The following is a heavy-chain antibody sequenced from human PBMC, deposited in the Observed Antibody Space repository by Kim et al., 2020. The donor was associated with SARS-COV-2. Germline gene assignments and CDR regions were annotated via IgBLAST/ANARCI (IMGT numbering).Heavy chain of an antibody. CDR1: GFTFSDYY. CDR3: ARGGKDILVVPAANHYYYYGMDV. V-gene: IGHV3-11*06. Sequence: GGSLRLSCAASGFTFSDYYMIWIRQAPGKGLEWISYISSSGSNTNDADSVKGRFTISRDNAKNSLYLQMHSLRAEDTAVYYCARGGKDILVVPAANHYYYYGMDVWGQGTTVTVSS. J-gene: IGHJ6*02. D-gene: IGHD2-2*01. CDR2: ISSSGSNT.